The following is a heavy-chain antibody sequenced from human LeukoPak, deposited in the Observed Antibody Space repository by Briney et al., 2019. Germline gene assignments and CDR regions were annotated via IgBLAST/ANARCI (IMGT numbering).Heavy chain of an antibody. CDR3: AKDGFSKSGYYNNSDY. J-gene: IGHJ4*02. CDR1: GFTFSSYA. CDR2: ISGSGGST. D-gene: IGHD3-22*01. V-gene: IGHV3-23*01. Sequence: GGSLRPSCAASGFTFSSYAMSWVRQAPGKGLEWVSAISGSGGSTYYADSVKGRFTISRDNSKNTLYLQMNSLRAEDTAVYYCAKDGFSKSGYYNNSDYWGQGTLVTVSS.